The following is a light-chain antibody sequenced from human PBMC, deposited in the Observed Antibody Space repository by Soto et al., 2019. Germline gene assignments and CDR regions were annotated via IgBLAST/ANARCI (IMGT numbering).Light chain of an antibody. Sequence: DMEMTQSPSSLSASVGDRVTITCRASQSISNYLNWYQHKPGKVPKLLIYAASSLQSGVPTRFSGSGSGTDFTLTINSLQPEEFATYYCQQSYGTPLTFRGGTKIEIK. J-gene: IGKJ4*01. V-gene: IGKV1-39*01. CDR1: QSISNY. CDR2: AAS. CDR3: QQSYGTPLT.